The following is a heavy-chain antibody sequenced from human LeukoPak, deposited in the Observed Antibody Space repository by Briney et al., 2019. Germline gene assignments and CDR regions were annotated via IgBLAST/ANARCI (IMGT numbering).Heavy chain of an antibody. D-gene: IGHD6-6*01. J-gene: IGHJ4*02. V-gene: IGHV1-69*06. Sequence: SVKVSRKASGGTFSSYAISWVRQAPGQGLEWMGGIIPIFGTANYAQKFQGRVTITADKSTSTAYMELSSLRSEDTAVYYCATGVANIAACDYWGQGTLVTVSS. CDR3: ATGVANIAACDY. CDR2: IIPIFGTA. CDR1: GGTFSSYA.